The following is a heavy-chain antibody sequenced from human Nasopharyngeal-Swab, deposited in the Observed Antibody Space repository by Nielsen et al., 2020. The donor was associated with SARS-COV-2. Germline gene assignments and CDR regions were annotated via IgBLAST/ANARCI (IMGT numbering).Heavy chain of an antibody. CDR2: IYCSGST. D-gene: IGHD6-19*01. Sequence: RQAPGKGLEWIGYIYCSGSTYYNPSLKSRVTVSVDTSKNQFSLKLSSVTAADTAVYYCARVLGEQWLVNYYYYMDVWGKGTTVTVSS. J-gene: IGHJ6*03. CDR3: ARVLGEQWLVNYYYYMDV. V-gene: IGHV4-30-4*01.